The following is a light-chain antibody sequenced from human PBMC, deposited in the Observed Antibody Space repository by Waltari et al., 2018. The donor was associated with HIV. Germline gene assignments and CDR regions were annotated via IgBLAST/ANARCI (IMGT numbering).Light chain of an antibody. J-gene: IGLJ2*01. CDR1: SSNIGSYY. Sequence: QSVMTQPPSASGTPGQRITISCSGDSSNIGSYYVYWFQQLPGTAPKLLLYSNNHRPSGVPARFSGSKSGTSASLAISGLRSEDEADYYCAAWTDSLRAVVFGGGTKLSVL. CDR3: AAWTDSLRAVV. CDR2: SNN. V-gene: IGLV1-47*01.